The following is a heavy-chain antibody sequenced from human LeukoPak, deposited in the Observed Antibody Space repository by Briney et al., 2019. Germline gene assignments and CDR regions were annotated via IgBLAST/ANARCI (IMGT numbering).Heavy chain of an antibody. D-gene: IGHD2-2*01. CDR3: AGGVPAAPDDAFDI. V-gene: IGHV4-30-4*08. CDR2: IYYSGST. Sequence: PSETPSLTCTVSGGSISSGDYYWSWIRQPPGKGLEGIGYIYYSGSTYYNPSLKSRVTISVDTSKNQFSLKLSSVTAADTAVYYCAGGVPAAPDDAFDIWGQGTMVTVSS. J-gene: IGHJ3*02. CDR1: GGSISSGDYY.